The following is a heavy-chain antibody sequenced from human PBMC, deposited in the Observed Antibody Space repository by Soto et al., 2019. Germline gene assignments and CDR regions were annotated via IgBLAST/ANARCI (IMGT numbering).Heavy chain of an antibody. CDR1: GYTFTSYA. CDR2: INAGNGNT. J-gene: IGHJ5*02. V-gene: IGHV1-3*01. D-gene: IGHD3-3*01. Sequence: QVQLVQSGAEVKKPGASVKVSCKASGYTFTSYAMHWVRQAPGQRLEWMGGINAGNGNTKYSQKFQGRVTITRDTAASTAYMELCRLRSEDTAVYYCSRETRATSHSGFGVVMIRWFDPWGQGTLVTVSS. CDR3: SRETRATSHSGFGVVMIRWFDP.